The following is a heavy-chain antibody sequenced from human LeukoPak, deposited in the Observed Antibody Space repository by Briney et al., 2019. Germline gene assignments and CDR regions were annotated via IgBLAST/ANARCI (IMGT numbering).Heavy chain of an antibody. CDR1: GVSIRRGGYY. CDR3: ARDQGGYGSFDN. Sequence: PSQTLSLICTVSGVSIRRGGYYWSWIRQHPGKGPEWIGNIYYSGCNYGHPALKSPATMSVDTSKIQFSLRLTSVTAADTAVYYSARDQGGYGSFDNWGQGTLVTVSS. D-gene: IGHD5-12*01. CDR2: IYYSGCN. J-gene: IGHJ4*02. V-gene: IGHV4-31*01.